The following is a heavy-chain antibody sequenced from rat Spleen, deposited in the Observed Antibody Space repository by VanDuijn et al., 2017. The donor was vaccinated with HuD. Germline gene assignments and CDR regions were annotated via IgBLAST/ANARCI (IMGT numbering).Heavy chain of an antibody. CDR2: MWSGGST. CDR3: ARDGGDY. V-gene: IGHV2-45*01. CDR1: GFSLTSYN. J-gene: IGHJ2*01. Sequence: QVQLMESGPGLVQPSETLSLTCIVSGFSLTSYNVHWVRQPPGKGLEWMGAMWSGGSTDYNSALKSRLSISRDTSKSQVFLKMNSLQTEDTATYYCARDGGDYWGQGVMVTVSS.